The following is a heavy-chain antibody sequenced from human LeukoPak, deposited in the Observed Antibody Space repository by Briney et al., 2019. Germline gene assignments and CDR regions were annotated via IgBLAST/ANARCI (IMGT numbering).Heavy chain of an antibody. CDR1: GYTFTGYY. J-gene: IGHJ3*02. Sequence: GASVKVSCKASGYTFTGYYMHWVRQAPGQGLEWMGWINPNSGGTNYAQKFQGRVTMTRDTSISTAYMELSRLRSDDTAVYYCARVSGSYPDDAFDIWGQVTMVTVSS. CDR3: ARVSGSYPDDAFDI. D-gene: IGHD1-26*01. CDR2: INPNSGGT. V-gene: IGHV1-2*02.